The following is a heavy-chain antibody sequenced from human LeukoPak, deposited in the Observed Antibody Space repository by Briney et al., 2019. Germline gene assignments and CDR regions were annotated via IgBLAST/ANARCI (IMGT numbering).Heavy chain of an antibody. D-gene: IGHD1-26*01. CDR3: ARASGSYDY. Sequence: GGSLRLSCTASGFTFGDYAITWFRQAPGKGLEWVAVIWNDGSNKYYADTVKGRFTISRDNSKNTLFLQMNSLRAEDTAVYYCARASGSYDYWGQGTLVTVSS. CDR2: IWNDGSNK. V-gene: IGHV3-33*01. J-gene: IGHJ4*02. CDR1: GFTFGDYA.